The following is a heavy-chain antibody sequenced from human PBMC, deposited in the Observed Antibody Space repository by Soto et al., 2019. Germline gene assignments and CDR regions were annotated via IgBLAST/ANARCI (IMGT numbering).Heavy chain of an antibody. CDR3: ARILYYDSSGYYSEAYGMDV. CDR2: TYHSGST. CDR1: GASISTYY. Sequence: PSETLSLTCTVAGASISTYYWSWIRQPPGKGLEWIGYTYHSGSTNYNPSLKSRVTISVDTSKNQFSLKLNAVTAADTAVYYCARILYYDSSGYYSEAYGMDVWGQGTTVTASS. D-gene: IGHD3-22*01. J-gene: IGHJ6*02. V-gene: IGHV4-59*01.